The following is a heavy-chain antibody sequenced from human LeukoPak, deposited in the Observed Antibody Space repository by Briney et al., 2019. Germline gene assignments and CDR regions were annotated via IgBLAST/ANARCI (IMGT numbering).Heavy chain of an antibody. V-gene: IGHV4-4*07. CDR1: DGSISSNY. CDR3: ARLLYSYDSSGYPQLWYFDL. D-gene: IGHD3-22*01. CDR2: IYTSGST. Sequence: SETLSLTCNVSDGSISSNYWSWIRQPAGKGLEWIGHIYTSGSTNYNPSLKSRVTMSVDSSKNQFSLKLSSVTAADTAVYYCARLLYSYDSSGYPQLWYFDLWGRGTLVTVSS. J-gene: IGHJ2*01.